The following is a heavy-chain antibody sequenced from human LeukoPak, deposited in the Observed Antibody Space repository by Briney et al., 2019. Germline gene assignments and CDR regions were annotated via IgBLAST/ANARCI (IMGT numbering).Heavy chain of an antibody. CDR2: ITNSGST. CDR3: AKKYSGSYHFDY. D-gene: IGHD1-26*01. Sequence: GGSLRLSCAASGFTFSAYSMNWVRQAPGKGLEWVSAITNSGSTYYADSVKGRFTISRDNSKSTLYLQMNSLRAEDTAVYYCAKKYSGSYHFDYWGQGTLVTVSS. CDR1: GFTFSAYS. J-gene: IGHJ4*02. V-gene: IGHV3-23*01.